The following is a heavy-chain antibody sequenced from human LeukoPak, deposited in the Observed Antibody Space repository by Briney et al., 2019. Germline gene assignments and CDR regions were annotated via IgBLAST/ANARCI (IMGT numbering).Heavy chain of an antibody. V-gene: IGHV3-30*02. CDR2: IRYDGSNK. CDR3: AKGGGNSGKDAFDI. D-gene: IGHD4-23*01. Sequence: GGSLRLSCAASGFTFSSYGMHWVRQAPGKGLEWVAFIRYDGSNKYYADSVKGRFTISRDNSKNTLYLQMNSLRAEDTAVYYWAKGGGNSGKDAFDIWGQGTMVTVSS. CDR1: GFTFSSYG. J-gene: IGHJ3*02.